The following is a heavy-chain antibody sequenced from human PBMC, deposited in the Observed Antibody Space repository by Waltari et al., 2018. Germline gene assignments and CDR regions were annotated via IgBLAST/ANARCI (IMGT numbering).Heavy chain of an antibody. CDR3: ATRMVLAARN. V-gene: IGHV3-53*01. J-gene: IGHJ4*02. CDR2: IYSTGGT. CDR1: GFTVSNNY. D-gene: IGHD6-6*01. Sequence: EVQLVESGGGLIQPGGSLRLACAAFGFTVSNNYMSWVHQAPGKGLEWVSLIYSTGGTAYADSVKGRFTISKDNSKNTLYLQMNSLRADDTAVYYCATRMVLAARNWGQGTLVTVSS.